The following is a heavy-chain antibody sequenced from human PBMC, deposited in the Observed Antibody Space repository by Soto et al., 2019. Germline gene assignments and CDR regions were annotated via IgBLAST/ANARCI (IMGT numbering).Heavy chain of an antibody. D-gene: IGHD2-15*01. CDR3: ARGASRAAIGVDF. CDR2: IYFRGST. CDR1: GGSISPYY. Sequence: QVQLQESGPGLVKPSETLSLTCTVSGGSISPYYWTWIRQSPGKGLAWIGYIYFRGSTNYNPSLRSRVTISIDTSKNQVDRKLRSVTAADTAVYYCARGASRAAIGVDFWGQGTLVTVSS. J-gene: IGHJ4*02. V-gene: IGHV4-59*01.